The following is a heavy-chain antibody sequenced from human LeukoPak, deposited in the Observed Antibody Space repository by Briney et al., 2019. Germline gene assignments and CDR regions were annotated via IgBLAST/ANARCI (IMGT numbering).Heavy chain of an antibody. CDR3: ARGTSYYDFWSGYYTYYYYGMDV. D-gene: IGHD3-3*01. Sequence: PSETLSLTRAVYGGSFSGYYRSWIRQPPGKGLEWIGEINHSGSTNYNPSLKSRVTISVDTSKNQFSLKLSSVTAADTAVYYCARGTSYYDFWSGYYTYYYYGMDVWGQGTTVTVSS. V-gene: IGHV4-34*01. CDR1: GGSFSGYY. J-gene: IGHJ6*02. CDR2: INHSGST.